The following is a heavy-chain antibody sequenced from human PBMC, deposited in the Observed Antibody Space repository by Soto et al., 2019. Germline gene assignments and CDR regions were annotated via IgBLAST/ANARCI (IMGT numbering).Heavy chain of an antibody. D-gene: IGHD4-17*01. V-gene: IGHV3-30*04. CDR3: ASEVDDYVETY. CDR2: ISYDGSNK. J-gene: IGHJ4*02. Sequence: QVQLVESGGGVVQPGRSLRLSCAASGFTFSSYAMHWLRQATVKGLEWVAVISYDGSNKYYADSVKGRFTISRDNSKNTLYLQMKSLRAEDTAVYFCASEVDDYVETYWGQGTLVTVSS. CDR1: GFTFSSYA.